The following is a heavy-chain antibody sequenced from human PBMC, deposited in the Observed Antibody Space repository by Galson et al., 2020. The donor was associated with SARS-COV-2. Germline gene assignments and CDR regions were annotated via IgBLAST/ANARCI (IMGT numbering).Heavy chain of an antibody. J-gene: IGHJ6*02. V-gene: IGHV3-15*01. CDR1: GLTFSDAW. D-gene: IGHD2-15*01. CDR2: MRSETDGGTI. Sequence: GGSLRLSCAASGLTFSDAWMTWVRRAPGKGLEWVGRMRSETDGGTIEYAAPVKGRFIISRDDSKKTLYLQMNSLKTEDTAVYYCTRCSWNYYYYGMDVWGQGTTVTVSS. CDR3: TRCSWNYYYYGMDV.